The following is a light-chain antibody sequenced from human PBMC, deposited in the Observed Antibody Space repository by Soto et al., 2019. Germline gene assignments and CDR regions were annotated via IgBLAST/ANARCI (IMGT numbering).Light chain of an antibody. V-gene: IGKV4-1*01. CDR3: QQCYNTPS. CDR1: QRVLYSSNNKNC. CDR2: WAS. Sequence: DIVMTQSPDSLSVSLGERATINCKSSQRVLYSSNNKNCLAWYQQKPGQSPKLLIYWASTRESGVPDRFSGSGSGTDFTLTISSLQAEDVAVYYCQQCYNTPSFGPGTKVDI. J-gene: IGKJ3*01.